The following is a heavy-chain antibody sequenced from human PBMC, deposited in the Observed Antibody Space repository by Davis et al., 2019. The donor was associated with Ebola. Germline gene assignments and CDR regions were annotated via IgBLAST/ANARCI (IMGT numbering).Heavy chain of an antibody. CDR1: GVSITTYF. CDR2: IHHGGSA. Sequence: SQTLSLTCTVSGVSITTYFWCWIRQPSGKGLQWVGYIHHGGSANSNPSLKSWVTFSIDTSKSQVSLKLTSVTAADTAVYYCARDTRPCGGDCYDDTFDMWGQGAMVIVSS. CDR3: ARDTRPCGGDCYDDTFDM. D-gene: IGHD2-21*01. V-gene: IGHV4-59*12. J-gene: IGHJ3*02.